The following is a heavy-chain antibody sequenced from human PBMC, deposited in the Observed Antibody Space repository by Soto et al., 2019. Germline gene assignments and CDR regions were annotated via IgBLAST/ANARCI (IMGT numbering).Heavy chain of an antibody. CDR2: ISSSGSTI. V-gene: IGHV3-11*01. Sequence: GWSLRLSFSASGFPFSDYYMSWIRQAPGKGLEWVSYISSSGSTIYYADSVKGRFTISRDNAKNSLYLQMNSLRVEDTAVYYCARVLRGWYVVWGQGTMVTVSS. D-gene: IGHD6-19*01. CDR3: ARVLRGWYVV. CDR1: GFPFSDYY. J-gene: IGHJ3*01.